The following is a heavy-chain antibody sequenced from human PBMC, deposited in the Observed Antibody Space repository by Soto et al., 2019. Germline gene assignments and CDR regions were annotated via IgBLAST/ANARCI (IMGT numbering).Heavy chain of an antibody. J-gene: IGHJ3*02. CDR2: IYYSGST. CDR3: ARQPQYYDSSGYSIDAFDI. V-gene: IGHV4-39*01. CDR1: GGSISSSSYY. D-gene: IGHD3-22*01. Sequence: QLQLQESGPGLVKSSETLSLTCTVSGGSISSSSYYWGWIRQPPGKGLEWIGSIYYSGSTYYNPSLKSRVTISVDTSKNQFSLKLSSVTAADTAVYYCARQPQYYDSSGYSIDAFDIWGQGTMVTVSS.